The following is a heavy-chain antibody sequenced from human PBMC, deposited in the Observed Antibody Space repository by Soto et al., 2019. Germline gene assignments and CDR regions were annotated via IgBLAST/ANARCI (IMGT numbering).Heavy chain of an antibody. J-gene: IGHJ4*02. V-gene: IGHV3-23*01. CDR2: ISGSGGST. D-gene: IGHD6-13*01. CDR3: AKWLGYSSSSGGPFDF. Sequence: GGSLRLSCAASGFTFSSYAMSWVRQAPGKGLEWVSAISGSGGSTYYADSVKGRFTISRDTSKNTLYLQMNSLRAEDTAVYYCAKWLGYSSSSGGPFDFWGQGSLVTVSS. CDR1: GFTFSSYA.